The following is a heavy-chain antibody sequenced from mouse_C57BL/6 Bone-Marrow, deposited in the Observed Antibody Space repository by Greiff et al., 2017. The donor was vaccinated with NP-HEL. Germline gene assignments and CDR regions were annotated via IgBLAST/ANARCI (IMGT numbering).Heavy chain of an antibody. Sequence: EVQGVESGGGLVQPGGSMKLSCVASGFTFSNYWMNWVRQSPEKGLEWVAQIRLKSDNYATHYAESVKGRFTISRDDSKSSVYLQMNNLRAEDTGIYYCTGRWLPFDYWGQGTTLTVSS. V-gene: IGHV6-3*01. CDR1: GFTFSNYW. CDR2: IRLKSDNYAT. J-gene: IGHJ2*01. D-gene: IGHD2-2*01. CDR3: TGRWLPFDY.